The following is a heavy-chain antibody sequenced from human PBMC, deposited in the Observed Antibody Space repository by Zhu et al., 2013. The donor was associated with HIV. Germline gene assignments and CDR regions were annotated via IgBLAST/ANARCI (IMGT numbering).Heavy chain of an antibody. CDR3: AREVTMIVVVAPGHHDAFDI. D-gene: IGHD3-22*01. J-gene: IGHJ3*02. Sequence: QVQLVQSGAEVKKPGSSVKVSCKASGGTFSSYAISWVRQAPGQGLEWMGGIIPIFGTANYAQKFQGRVTITADESTSTAYMELSSLRSEDTAVYYCAREVTMIVVVAPGHHDAFDIWGQGTMVTVSS. CDR2: IIPIFGTA. CDR1: GGTFSSYA. V-gene: IGHV1-69*01.